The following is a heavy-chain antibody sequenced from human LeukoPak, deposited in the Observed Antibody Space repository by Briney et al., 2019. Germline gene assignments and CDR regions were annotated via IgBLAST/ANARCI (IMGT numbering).Heavy chain of an antibody. D-gene: IGHD3-3*01. CDR2: INHSGST. CDR1: GGSFSGYY. CDR3: ARAIVMQRFLEWLSDLYYFDY. Sequence: SETLSLTCAVYGGSFSGYYWNWIRQPPGKGLEWIGEINHSGSTNYNPSLKSRVTISVDTSKNQFSLKLSSVTAADTAVYYCARAIVMQRFLEWLSDLYYFDYWGQGTLVTVSS. J-gene: IGHJ4*02. V-gene: IGHV4-34*01.